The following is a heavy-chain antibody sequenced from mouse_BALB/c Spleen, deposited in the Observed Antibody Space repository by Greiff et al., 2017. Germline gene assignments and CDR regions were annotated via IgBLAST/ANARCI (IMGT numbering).Heavy chain of an antibody. CDR1: GFTFSDYY. V-gene: IGHV5-4*02. Sequence: DVMLVESGGGLVKPGGSLKLSCAASGFTFSDYYMYWVRQTPEKRLEWVATISDGGSYTYYPDSVKGRFTISRDNAKNNLYLQMSSLKSEDTAMYYCARAGGYVRGNYFDYWGQGTTLTVSS. J-gene: IGHJ2*01. CDR2: ISDGGSYT. D-gene: IGHD1-2*01. CDR3: ARAGGYVRGNYFDY.